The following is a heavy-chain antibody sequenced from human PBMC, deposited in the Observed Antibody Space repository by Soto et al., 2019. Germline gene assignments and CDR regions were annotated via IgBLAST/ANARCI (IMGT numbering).Heavy chain of an antibody. J-gene: IGHJ6*02. CDR3: ARAYPKLYYYYGMDV. D-gene: IGHD3-16*01. CDR1: GFTFSSYA. CDR2: ISYDGSNK. V-gene: IGHV3-30-3*01. Sequence: VQLVESGGGVVQPGRSLRLSCAASGFTFSSYAMHWVRQAPGKGLEWVAVISYDGSNKYYADSVKGRFTISRDNSKNTLYLQMNSLRAEDTAVYYCARAYPKLYYYYGMDVWGQGTTVTVSS.